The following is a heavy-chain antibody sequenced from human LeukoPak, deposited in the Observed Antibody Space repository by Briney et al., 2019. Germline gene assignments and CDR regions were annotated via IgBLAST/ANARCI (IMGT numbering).Heavy chain of an antibody. CDR1: GGSISSSSYY. V-gene: IGHV4-39*07. Sequence: PSETLSLTCTVSGGSISSSSYYWGWIRQPPGKGLEWIGSIYYSGSTYYNPSLKSRVTISVDTSKNQFSLKLSSVTAADTAVYYCARDVDSSSWFGHPYYYYGMDVWGQGTTVTVSS. D-gene: IGHD6-13*01. CDR2: IYYSGST. J-gene: IGHJ6*02. CDR3: ARDVDSSSWFGHPYYYYGMDV.